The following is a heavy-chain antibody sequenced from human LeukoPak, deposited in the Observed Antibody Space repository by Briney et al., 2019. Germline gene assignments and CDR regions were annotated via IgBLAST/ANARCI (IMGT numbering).Heavy chain of an antibody. D-gene: IGHD3-22*01. Sequence: PGESLRLSCAASGFTFDDYAMHWVRQAPGKGLEWVSLISGDGGSTYYADSVKGRFTISRDNSKNSLYLQMNSLRTEDTALYYCASNPSSGYPLDYWGQGTLVTVSS. J-gene: IGHJ4*02. CDR1: GFTFDDYA. CDR2: ISGDGGST. CDR3: ASNPSSGYPLDY. V-gene: IGHV3-43*02.